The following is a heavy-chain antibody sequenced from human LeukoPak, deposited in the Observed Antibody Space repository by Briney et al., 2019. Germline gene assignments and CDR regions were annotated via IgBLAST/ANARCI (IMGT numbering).Heavy chain of an antibody. CDR3: AKAETHGASNWFDP. Sequence: GGSLRLSCAASGFTFSSYAVSWVRQAPGKGLEWVSAISGSGGSTYYADSVKGRFTISRDNSKNTLYLQMNSLRAEDAAVYYCAKAETHGASNWFDPWGQGTLVTVSS. D-gene: IGHD4-17*01. J-gene: IGHJ5*02. CDR1: GFTFSSYA. CDR2: ISGSGGST. V-gene: IGHV3-23*01.